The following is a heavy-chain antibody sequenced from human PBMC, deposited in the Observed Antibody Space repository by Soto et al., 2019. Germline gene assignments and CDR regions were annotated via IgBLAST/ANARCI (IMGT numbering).Heavy chain of an antibody. J-gene: IGHJ6*02. CDR1: GYTFTGYY. V-gene: IGHV1-2*04. Sequence: ASVKVSCKASGYTFTGYYMHWVRQAPGQGLEWMGWINPNSGGTNYAQKFQGWVTMTRDTSISTAYMELSRLRSDDTAVYYCARDAWCFGDVVVVAATGGPYGMDVWGQGTTVTVSS. D-gene: IGHD2-15*01. CDR2: INPNSGGT. CDR3: ARDAWCFGDVVVVAATGGPYGMDV.